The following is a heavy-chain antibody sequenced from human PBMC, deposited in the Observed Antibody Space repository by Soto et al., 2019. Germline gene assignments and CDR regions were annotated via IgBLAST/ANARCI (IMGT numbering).Heavy chain of an antibody. CDR3: GRDRHYDLFDY. Sequence: HPGGSLRLSCAASGFTVSSNYMSWVRQAPGKGLEWVSVIYSGGSTYYADSVKGRFTISRDNSKNTLYLQMNSLRAEDTAVYYCGRDRHYDLFDYCAQRTFVTGSS. V-gene: IGHV3-53*01. D-gene: IGHD3-22*01. CDR1: GFTVSSNY. J-gene: IGHJ4*02. CDR2: IYSGGST.